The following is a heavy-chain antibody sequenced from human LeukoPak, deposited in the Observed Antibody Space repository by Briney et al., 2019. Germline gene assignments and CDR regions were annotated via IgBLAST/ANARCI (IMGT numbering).Heavy chain of an antibody. D-gene: IGHD3-9*01. J-gene: IGHJ4*02. V-gene: IGHV1-46*01. CDR3: AIGTLRYFDF. Sequence: GASVKVSCKASGYTLTSYYMHWVRQAPGQGPEWMGVINPSGGSTTSYAQKIQGRVTMTRDTSMSTATMELSSLRSEDTAVYYCAIGTLRYFDFWGQGTLVTVSS. CDR1: GYTLTSYY. CDR2: INPSGGSTT.